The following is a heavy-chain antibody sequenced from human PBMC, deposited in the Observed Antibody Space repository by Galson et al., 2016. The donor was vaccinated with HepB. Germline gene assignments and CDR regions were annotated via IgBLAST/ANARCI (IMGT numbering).Heavy chain of an antibody. V-gene: IGHV3-23*01. CDR3: TTWLSHHFNY. CDR2: IDGPTPNT. J-gene: IGHJ4*02. D-gene: IGHD6-19*01. CDR1: GFPFRNYA. Sequence: SLRLSCAASGFPFRNYALSWVRRAPGKGLEWVSHIDGPTPNTHYADSVRGRFSIYRDNSRDTLYLQMDSLTAEDSAIYYCTTWLSHHFNYWGQGTRVTVSS.